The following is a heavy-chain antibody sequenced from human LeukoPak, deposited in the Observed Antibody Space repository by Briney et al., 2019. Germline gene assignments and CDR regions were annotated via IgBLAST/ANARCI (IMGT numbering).Heavy chain of an antibody. Sequence: GGSLRLSCAASGFTFHSYAMSWVRQAPGKGLEWVSVIYNSDNTYYIDSVKGRFTISRDNSKNTLYLQMNSLRAEDTAVYYCAGRRVLDASFDYWGQGTLVTVSS. CDR1: GFTFHSYA. D-gene: IGHD3-16*01. J-gene: IGHJ4*02. CDR2: IYNSDNT. V-gene: IGHV3-66*02. CDR3: AGRRVLDASFDY.